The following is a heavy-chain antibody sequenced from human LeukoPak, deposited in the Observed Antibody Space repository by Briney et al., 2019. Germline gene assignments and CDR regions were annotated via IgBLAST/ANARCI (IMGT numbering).Heavy chain of an antibody. V-gene: IGHV3-30*18. D-gene: IGHD4-17*01. CDR2: ISYDGSNK. Sequence: PGRSLRLSCAASGFTFDDYAMHWVRQAPGKGLEWVAVISYDGSNKYYADSVKGRFTISRDNSKNTLYLQMNSLRAEDTAVYYCAKDLDIYGDYDLPDYWGQGTLVTVSS. CDR1: GFTFDDYA. J-gene: IGHJ4*02. CDR3: AKDLDIYGDYDLPDY.